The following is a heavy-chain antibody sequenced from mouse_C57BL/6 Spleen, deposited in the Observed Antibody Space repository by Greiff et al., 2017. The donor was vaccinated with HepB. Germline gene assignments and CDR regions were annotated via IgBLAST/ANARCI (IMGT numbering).Heavy chain of an antibody. J-gene: IGHJ2*01. CDR3: ARGSYYFDY. CDR1: GYTFTNYW. Sequence: VQRVESGAELVRPGTSVKMSCKASGYTFTNYWIGWAKQRPGHGLEWIGDIYPGGGYTNYNEKFKGKATLTADKSSSTAYMQFSSLTSEDSAIYYCARGSYYFDYWGQGTTLTVSS. V-gene: IGHV1-63*01. CDR2: IYPGGGYT.